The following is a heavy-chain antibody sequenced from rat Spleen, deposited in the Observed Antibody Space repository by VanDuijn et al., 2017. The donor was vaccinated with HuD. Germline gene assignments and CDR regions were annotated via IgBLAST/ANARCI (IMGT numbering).Heavy chain of an antibody. D-gene: IGHD1-9*01. V-gene: IGHV5-31*01. CDR1: GFTFNNYW. CDR2: ITNTGGST. Sequence: EVQLVESGGGLVQPGRSLKLSCVASGFTFNNYWMTWIRQAPGKGLEWVASITNTGGSTYYPDSVKGRFTISRDNAKSTLYLQMNSLRSEDTATYYCTRDGLGYGYNPCWYFDFWGPGTMVTVSS. J-gene: IGHJ1*01. CDR3: TRDGLGYGYNPCWYFDF.